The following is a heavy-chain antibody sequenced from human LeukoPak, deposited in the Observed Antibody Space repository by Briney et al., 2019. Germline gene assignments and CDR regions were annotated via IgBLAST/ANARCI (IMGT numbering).Heavy chain of an antibody. J-gene: IGHJ4*02. V-gene: IGHV4-4*02. CDR1: GGSISSSNW. D-gene: IGHD6-13*01. Sequence: PSGTLSLTCAVSGGSISSSNWWSWVRQPPGKGLEWIGEIYHSGSTYYNPSLKSRVTISVDRSKNQFSLKLSSVTAADTAVYYCARQYSSSWYYFDYWGQGTLVTVSS. CDR2: IYHSGST. CDR3: ARQYSSSWYYFDY.